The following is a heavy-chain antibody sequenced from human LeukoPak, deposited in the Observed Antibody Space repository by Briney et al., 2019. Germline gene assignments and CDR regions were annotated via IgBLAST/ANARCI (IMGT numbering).Heavy chain of an antibody. CDR3: ASGSNWSPYYYYYGMDV. Sequence: ASVKVSCKASGYTFTSYGISWVRQAPGQGLEWMGIINPSGGSTSYAQKFQGRVTMTRDTSTSTVYMELSSLRSEDTAVYYCASGSNWSPYYYYYGMDVWGQGTTVTVSS. D-gene: IGHD1-20*01. J-gene: IGHJ6*02. V-gene: IGHV1-46*01. CDR1: GYTFTSYG. CDR2: INPSGGST.